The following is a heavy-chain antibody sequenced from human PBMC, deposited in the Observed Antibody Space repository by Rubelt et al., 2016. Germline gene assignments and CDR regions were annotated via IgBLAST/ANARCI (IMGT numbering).Heavy chain of an antibody. D-gene: IGHD2-15*01. CDR3: ATVKDCSGGSCYSDSWFDP. CDR2: INAGNGNT. V-gene: IGHV1-3*01. J-gene: IGHJ5*02. Sequence: MHWVRQAPGQRLEWMGWINAGNGNTKYSQKFQGRVTMTEDTSTDTAYMELSSLRSEDTAVYYCATVKDCSGGSCYSDSWFDPWGQGTLVTVSS.